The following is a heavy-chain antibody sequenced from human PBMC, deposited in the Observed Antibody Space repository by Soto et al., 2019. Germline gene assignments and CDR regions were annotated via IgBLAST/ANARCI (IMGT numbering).Heavy chain of an antibody. CDR3: ARDIGSNNYYFDY. CDR1: GFTFSHFG. V-gene: IGHV3-33*01. D-gene: IGHD1-1*01. Sequence: GGSLRLSCAASGFTFSHFGMHWVRQAPGKGLEWVAVIWYDGSNKYYADSVKGRFTISRDNSKNTVYLQMNSLRAEDMAVYYCARDIGSNNYYFDYWGPGTLVTVSS. J-gene: IGHJ4*02. CDR2: IWYDGSNK.